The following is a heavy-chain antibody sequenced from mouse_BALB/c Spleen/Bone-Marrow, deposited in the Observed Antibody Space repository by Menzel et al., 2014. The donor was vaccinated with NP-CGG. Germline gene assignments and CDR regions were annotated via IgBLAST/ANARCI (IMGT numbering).Heavy chain of an antibody. V-gene: IGHV5-12-2*01. CDR2: ISNGGGST. CDR1: GFTFSSYI. CDR3: ARHPIYYYGSSWGNYAMDY. D-gene: IGHD1-1*01. J-gene: IGHJ4*01. Sequence: EVQGVESGGGLVQPGGSLKLSCAASGFTFSSYIMSWVRQTPEKRLEWVAYISNGGGSTHYPDTVKGRFTISRDNAKNTLYLQMSSLKSEDTAMYYCARHPIYYYGSSWGNYAMDYWGQGTSVTVSS.